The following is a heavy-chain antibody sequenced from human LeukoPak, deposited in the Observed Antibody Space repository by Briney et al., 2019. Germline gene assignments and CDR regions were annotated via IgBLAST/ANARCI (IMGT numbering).Heavy chain of an antibody. CDR1: GYTFTGYY. CDR3: ARDIGLYYDILTGHQRDY. J-gene: IGHJ4*02. CDR2: INPNSGGT. Sequence: ASVKVSCKASGYTFTGYYMHWVRQAPGQGLEWMGWINPNSGGTNYAQKFQGRVTMTRDTSISTAYMELSRLRSDDTAVYYCARDIGLYYDILTGHQRDYWGQGTLVTVSS. V-gene: IGHV1-2*02. D-gene: IGHD3-9*01.